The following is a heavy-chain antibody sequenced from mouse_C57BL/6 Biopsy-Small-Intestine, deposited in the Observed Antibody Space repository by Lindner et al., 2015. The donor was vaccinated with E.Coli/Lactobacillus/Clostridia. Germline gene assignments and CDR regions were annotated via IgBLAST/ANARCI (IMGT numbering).Heavy chain of an antibody. Sequence: SVKVSCKASSYSLLNYGLSWVRQAPGQGLEWMGWISPYNANTNYAQKFQGRVTMTTDTSTSTAYMELRSLRSDDTAVYYCVRLVGWALLPKGEDLDYWGQGTLVTVSS. V-gene: IGHV1-84*02. J-gene: IGHJ4*01. CDR3: VRLVGWALLPKGEDLDY. D-gene: IGHD1-1*02. CDR1: SYSLLNYG. CDR2: ISPYNANT.